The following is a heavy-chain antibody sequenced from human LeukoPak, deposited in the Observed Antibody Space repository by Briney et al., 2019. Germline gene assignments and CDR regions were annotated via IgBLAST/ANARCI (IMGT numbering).Heavy chain of an antibody. CDR1: GGSFSGYY. CDR3: ARGGSDCSGGSCYSGSLNNWFDA. Sequence: SETLSLTCAVYGGSFSGYYWSWIRQPPGKGLEWIGEINHSGSTNYNPSLKSRVTISVDTSKNQFSLKLSSVTAADTAVYYCARGGSDCSGGSCYSGSLNNWFDAWGQGTLVTVSS. D-gene: IGHD2-15*01. V-gene: IGHV4-34*01. CDR2: INHSGST. J-gene: IGHJ5*02.